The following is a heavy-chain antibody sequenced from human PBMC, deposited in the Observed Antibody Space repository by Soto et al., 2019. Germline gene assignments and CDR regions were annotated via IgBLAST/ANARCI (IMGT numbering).Heavy chain of an antibody. V-gene: IGHV3-53*02. Sequence: EVQLVETGGGLIQPGGSLRLSCAASGFTVSSNYMSWVRQAPGKGLEWVSVIYSGGSTYYADSVKGRFTISRDNSKNTLYLQMNSLRAEDTAVYYCARGGVDDYVWGSYRYTEGYFDYWVQGTLVTVSS. CDR1: GFTVSSNY. CDR3: ARGGVDDYVWGSYRYTEGYFDY. J-gene: IGHJ4*02. CDR2: IYSGGST. D-gene: IGHD3-16*02.